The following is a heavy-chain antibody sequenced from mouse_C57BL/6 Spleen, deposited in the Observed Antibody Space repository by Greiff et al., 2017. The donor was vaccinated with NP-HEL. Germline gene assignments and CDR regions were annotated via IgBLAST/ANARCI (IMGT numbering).Heavy chain of an antibody. CDR3: ARSDWAFFAMDY. CDR2: INPNNGGT. CDR1: GYTFTSYW. V-gene: IGHV1-53*01. J-gene: IGHJ4*01. D-gene: IGHD4-1*01. Sequence: QVQLQQPGTELVKPGASVKLSCKASGYTFTSYWMHWLKQRPGQGLEWIGNINPNNGGTNYNEKFKNKAKLTVDTSSNTAYMRLSSLTSEDSAVYYCARSDWAFFAMDYWGQGTSVTVSS.